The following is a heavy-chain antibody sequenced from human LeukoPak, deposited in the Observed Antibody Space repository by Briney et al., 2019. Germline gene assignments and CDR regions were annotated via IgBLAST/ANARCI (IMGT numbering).Heavy chain of an antibody. D-gene: IGHD3-16*01. J-gene: IGHJ4*02. Sequence: ASVKVSCKASGYTFTGYYIHWVRQAPGQGLEWMGWIYPNSGGTNYAQKFQGRVTMTRDTSISTAYMELSSLRSDDTALYYCAREATVGGYWGEGTLVTVSS. CDR1: GYTFTGYY. V-gene: IGHV1-2*02. CDR3: AREATVGGY. CDR2: IYPNSGGT.